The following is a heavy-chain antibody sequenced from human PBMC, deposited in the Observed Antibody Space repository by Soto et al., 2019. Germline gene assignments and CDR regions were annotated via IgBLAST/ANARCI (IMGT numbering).Heavy chain of an antibody. D-gene: IGHD5-12*01. CDR1: GFTFDDYT. Sequence: GGSLRLSCAASGFTFDDYTMHWVRQAPGKGLEWVSLISWDGGSTYYADSVKGRFTISRDNSKNSLYLQMNSLRTEDTALYYCAGFLNSGYDFYYYYGMDVWGQGTTVTVSS. CDR3: AGFLNSGYDFYYYYGMDV. J-gene: IGHJ6*02. V-gene: IGHV3-43*01. CDR2: ISWDGGST.